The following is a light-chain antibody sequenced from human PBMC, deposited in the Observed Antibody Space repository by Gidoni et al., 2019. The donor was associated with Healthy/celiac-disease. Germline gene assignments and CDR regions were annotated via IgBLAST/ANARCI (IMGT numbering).Light chain of an antibody. V-gene: IGKV1-5*03. J-gene: IGKJ5*01. CDR2: KAS. Sequence: DSQLTQSPSTLSASVGDRVTITCRASQSISSWLAWYQQKPGKAPKLLIYKASSLESGVPSRFSGSGSGTEFTLTISSLQPDDFATYYCQQYNSYPITFXQXTRLEIK. CDR3: QQYNSYPIT. CDR1: QSISSW.